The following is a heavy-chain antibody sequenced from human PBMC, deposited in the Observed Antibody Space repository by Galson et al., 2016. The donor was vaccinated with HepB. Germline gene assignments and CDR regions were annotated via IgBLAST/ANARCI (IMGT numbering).Heavy chain of an antibody. CDR1: DFAFSGRW. Sequence: SLRLSCAASDFAFSGRWMHWVRQVPGKGLVWVSYINADGTSTTYADSVKGRFTISRDNAKNTVHLQMNSLRAEDTAVYYCAKHVSGYYVSAHFDYWGQGTLVTVSS. CDR3: AKHVSGYYVSAHFDY. J-gene: IGHJ4*02. CDR2: INADGTST. D-gene: IGHD3-22*01. V-gene: IGHV3-74*01.